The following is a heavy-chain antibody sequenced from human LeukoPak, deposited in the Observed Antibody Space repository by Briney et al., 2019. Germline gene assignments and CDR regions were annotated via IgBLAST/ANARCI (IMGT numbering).Heavy chain of an antibody. Sequence: PGGSLRLSCAASGFTFSSYSMNWVRQAPGKGLEWVSYISSSSSTIYYADSVKGRFTISRDNAKNSLYLQMNSLRAEDTAVYYCARNLGGWFGEPDYWGQGTLVTVSS. CDR3: ARNLGGWFGEPDY. CDR1: GFTFSSYS. CDR2: ISSSSSTI. D-gene: IGHD3-10*01. V-gene: IGHV3-48*01. J-gene: IGHJ4*02.